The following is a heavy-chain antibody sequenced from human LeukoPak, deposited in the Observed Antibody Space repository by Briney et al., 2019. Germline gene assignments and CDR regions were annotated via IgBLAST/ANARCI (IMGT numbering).Heavy chain of an antibody. CDR2: ISYDGSNK. CDR3: AKETLAYCSSTSCYPL. CDR1: GFTFSSYS. Sequence: GGSLRLSCAASGFTFSSYSMHWVRQAPGKGLEWVAVISYDGSNKYYADSVKGRFTISRDNSKNTLYLQMNSLRAEDTAVYYCAKETLAYCSSTSCYPLWGQGTLVTVSS. V-gene: IGHV3-30*18. J-gene: IGHJ4*02. D-gene: IGHD2-2*01.